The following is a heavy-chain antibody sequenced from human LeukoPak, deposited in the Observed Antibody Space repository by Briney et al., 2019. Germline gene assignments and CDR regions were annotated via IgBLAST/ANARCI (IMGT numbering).Heavy chain of an antibody. CDR2: IHDSGIT. Sequence: PSETLSLTCSVSGGSISTYYWSWIRQSAGKGLEWIGKIHDSGITNYNPSLKSRVTFSVDTSKKQFSLNLNSVTAADMAVYYCARGGYMSNWFEHWGQGTPVTVSS. CDR1: GGSISTYY. J-gene: IGHJ5*02. V-gene: IGHV4-59*01. D-gene: IGHD5-12*01. CDR3: ARGGYMSNWFEH.